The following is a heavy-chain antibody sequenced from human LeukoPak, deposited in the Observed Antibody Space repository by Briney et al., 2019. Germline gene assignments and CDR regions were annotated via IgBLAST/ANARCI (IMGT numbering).Heavy chain of an antibody. CDR1: GYTFTGYY. Sequence: ASVKVSCKASGYTFTGYYMHWVRQAPGQGLEWMGWINPNSGGTNYAQKFQGRVTMTRDTSISTAYMELSSLRSEDTAVYYCARGGYCSGGSCSRLYGSWGQGTLVTVSS. CDR3: ARGGYCSGGSCSRLYGS. J-gene: IGHJ5*02. CDR2: INPNSGGT. D-gene: IGHD2-15*01. V-gene: IGHV1-2*02.